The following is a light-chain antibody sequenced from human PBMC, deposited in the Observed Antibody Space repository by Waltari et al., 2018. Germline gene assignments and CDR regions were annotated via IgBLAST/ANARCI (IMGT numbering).Light chain of an antibody. Sequence: QSALTQPPSASGSPGQSVTISCTGTSSDIGGYKFVSWYQQHPGKAPKLMLYEVSQRPSGVPGRFSCSKSGNTASLTVSGLQAEDEADYYCSSYGGSNNLVFGGGTKLTVL. J-gene: IGLJ2*01. CDR3: SSYGGSNNLV. CDR2: EVS. CDR1: SSDIGGYKF. V-gene: IGLV2-8*01.